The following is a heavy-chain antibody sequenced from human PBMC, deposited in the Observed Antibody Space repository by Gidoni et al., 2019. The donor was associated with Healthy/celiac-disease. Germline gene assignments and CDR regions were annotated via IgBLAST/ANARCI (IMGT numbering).Heavy chain of an antibody. CDR1: GGSIISYY. Sequence: QVQLPESGPGLVRPSETLYLTCTVSGGSIISYYWSWIRQPQGKGLEWIGYIYYSGSTNYNPSLKSRVTISVDTSKNQFSLKLSAVTAVDTAVYYCARELERGNAFDIWGQGTMVTVSS. CDR3: ARELERGNAFDI. V-gene: IGHV4-59*01. D-gene: IGHD1-1*01. CDR2: IYYSGST. J-gene: IGHJ3*02.